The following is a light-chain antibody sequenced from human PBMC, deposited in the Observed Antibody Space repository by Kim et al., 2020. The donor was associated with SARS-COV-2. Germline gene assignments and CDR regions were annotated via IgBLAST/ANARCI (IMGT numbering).Light chain of an antibody. CDR1: LDIGTS. CDR2: SAS. CDR3: QQLSSYPVT. Sequence: GDRVTITCRASLDIGTSLAWYQQKPGKAPRLIIYSASVLQSGVPSRFRGSGYGADFTLTIPNLQPEDFATYHCQQLSSYPVTFGGGTKVDIK. V-gene: IGKV1-9*01. J-gene: IGKJ4*01.